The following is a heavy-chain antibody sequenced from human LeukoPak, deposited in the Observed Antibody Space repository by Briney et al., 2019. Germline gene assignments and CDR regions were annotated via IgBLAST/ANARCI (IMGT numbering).Heavy chain of an antibody. V-gene: IGHV1-2*06. CDR2: INPKSGGT. J-gene: IGHJ4*02. Sequence: ASVKVSCKASGYTFTDYYIHWVRQAPGQGLEWMGRINPKSGGTNYAQKSQGGVTMTRDTSISTAYMELSRLRSDDTAVYYCARVWSKSGYNYVDSWGQGALVTVSS. CDR1: GYTFTDYY. CDR3: ARVWSKSGYNYVDS. D-gene: IGHD5-24*01.